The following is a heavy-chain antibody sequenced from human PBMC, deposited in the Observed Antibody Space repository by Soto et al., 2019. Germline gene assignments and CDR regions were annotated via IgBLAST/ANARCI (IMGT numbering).Heavy chain of an antibody. CDR3: ARGPLTTLTTRRYYYGMDV. CDR2: IYYSGST. V-gene: IGHV4-59*01. CDR1: GGSISSYY. J-gene: IGHJ6*02. Sequence: SETLSLTCTVSGGSISSYYWSWIRQPPGKGLEWIGYIYYSGSTNYNPSLKSRVTISVDTSKNQFSLKLSSVTAADTAVYYCARGPLTTLTTRRYYYGMDVWGQGTTVTVSS. D-gene: IGHD4-17*01.